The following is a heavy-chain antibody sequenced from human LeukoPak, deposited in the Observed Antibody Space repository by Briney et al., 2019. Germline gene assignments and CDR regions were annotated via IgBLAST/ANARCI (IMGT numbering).Heavy chain of an antibody. Sequence: GGSLRLSCAASGFTFTNYGMHWVRQSPGKGLEWVAVISYDGSNKYYADSVKGRFTISRDNSKNTLYLQMNSLRAEDTAVYYCAREAKDYGDHDAFDIWGQGTMVTVSS. CDR3: AREAKDYGDHDAFDI. J-gene: IGHJ3*02. CDR2: ISYDGSNK. CDR1: GFTFTNYG. D-gene: IGHD4-17*01. V-gene: IGHV3-30*03.